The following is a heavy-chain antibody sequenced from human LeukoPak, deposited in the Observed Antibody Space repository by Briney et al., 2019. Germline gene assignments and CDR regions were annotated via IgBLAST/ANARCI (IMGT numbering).Heavy chain of an antibody. D-gene: IGHD4-11*01. J-gene: IGHJ3*02. V-gene: IGHV4-59*01. CDR3: ARDRRESSKPNDAFDI. CDR2: IYYTRST. CDR1: GGSISSYY. Sequence: SETLSLTCSVSGGSISSYYWSWIRQPPGKGLEWIGYIYYTRSTNYNPSLESRVTISIDTSKKQLSLKLRSVTAADTAVYYCARDRRESSKPNDAFDIWGQGTMVTVSS.